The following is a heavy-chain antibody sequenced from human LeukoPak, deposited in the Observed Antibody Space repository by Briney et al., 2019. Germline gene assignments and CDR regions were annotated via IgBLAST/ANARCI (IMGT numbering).Heavy chain of an antibody. CDR3: ARHLGGYTHLDY. J-gene: IGHJ4*02. D-gene: IGHD3-22*01. CDR2: IDPSDSYT. CDR1: GYRFTNYW. Sequence: GESLKISFQGSGYRFTNYWITWVRQMPGKGLECVGKIDPSDSYTNYSPSFQGHVTISADKSINTAYLQWSSLEASDTAIYFCARHLGGYTHLDYWGQGTLVTVSS. V-gene: IGHV5-10-1*01.